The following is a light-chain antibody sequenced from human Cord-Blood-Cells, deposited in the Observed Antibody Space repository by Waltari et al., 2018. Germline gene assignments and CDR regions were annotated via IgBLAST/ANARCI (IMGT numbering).Light chain of an antibody. J-gene: IGLJ1*01. Sequence: QPALTQPRSRSGSPGQSVTISCTGTSSDVGGYNYVPWYQQHPGKAPKLMIYDVSKRPSGVPDRFSGSKSGNTASLTISGLQAEDEADYYCCSYAGSYTYVFGTGTKVTVL. V-gene: IGLV2-11*01. CDR3: CSYAGSYTYV. CDR2: DVS. CDR1: SSDVGGYNY.